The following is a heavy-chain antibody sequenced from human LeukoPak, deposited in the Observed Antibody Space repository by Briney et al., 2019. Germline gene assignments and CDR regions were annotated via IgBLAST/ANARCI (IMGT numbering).Heavy chain of an antibody. CDR3: ATTSPYYGSGYYYYYYMDV. V-gene: IGHV1-24*01. Sequence: ASVKVSCKVSGYTLTELSMHWVRQAPGKGLEWMGGFGPEDGETIYAQKFQGRVTMTEDTSTDTAYMELSSLRSEDTAVYYCATTSPYYGSGYYYYYYMDVWGKGTTVTISS. CDR2: FGPEDGET. CDR1: GYTLTELS. J-gene: IGHJ6*03. D-gene: IGHD3-10*01.